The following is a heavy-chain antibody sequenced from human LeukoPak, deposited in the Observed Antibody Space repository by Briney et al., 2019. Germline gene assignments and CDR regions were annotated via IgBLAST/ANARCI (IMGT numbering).Heavy chain of an antibody. CDR1: GYTFTSYG. J-gene: IGHJ4*02. Sequence: VASVKVSCKASGYTFTSYGISWVRQAPGQGLEWMGWISAYNGNTNYAQKLQGRVTMTTDTSTSTAYMELRSLRSDDTAVYYCARTYDYVWGSYRYTPYYFDYWGQGTLVTVSS. V-gene: IGHV1-18*01. CDR2: ISAYNGNT. CDR3: ARTYDYVWGSYRYTPYYFDY. D-gene: IGHD3-16*02.